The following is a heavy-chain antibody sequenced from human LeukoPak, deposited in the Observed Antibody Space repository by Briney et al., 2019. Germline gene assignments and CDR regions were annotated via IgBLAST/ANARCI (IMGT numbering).Heavy chain of an antibody. J-gene: IGHJ4*02. CDR2: IYYSGST. D-gene: IGHD3-22*01. CDR1: GGSISSSSYY. Sequence: SETLSLTCTVSGGSISSSSYYWGWIRQPPGKGLEWIGSIYYSGSTYYNPSLKSRVTISVHTSKNQFSLKLSSVTAADTAVYYCARTHLFFLDYYYDSSGYYNLHYFDYWGQGTLVTVSS. CDR3: ARTHLFFLDYYYDSSGYYNLHYFDY. V-gene: IGHV4-39*01.